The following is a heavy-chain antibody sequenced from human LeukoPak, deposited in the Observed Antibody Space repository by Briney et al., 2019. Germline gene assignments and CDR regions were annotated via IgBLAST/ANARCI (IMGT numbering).Heavy chain of an antibody. CDR2: VTSGGGGT. J-gene: IGHJ4*01. CDR1: GFSFSSYA. Sequence: GGSLRLSCEASGFSFSSYAFAWVRQGPGKGLEWVAAVTSGGGGTHFADSVKGRFTISRDNTKNTMYLQMNSQRVDDTSMYFCESDPNGDYVGALGYWVRGALVTVSA. D-gene: IGHD2-8*01. CDR3: ESDPNGDYVGALGY. V-gene: IGHV3-23*01.